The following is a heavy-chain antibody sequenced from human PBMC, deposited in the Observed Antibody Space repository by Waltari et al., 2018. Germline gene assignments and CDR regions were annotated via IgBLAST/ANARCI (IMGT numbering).Heavy chain of an antibody. V-gene: IGHV3-9*01. CDR3: AKDHHKRPIAVAGLFLDGSAFDI. J-gene: IGHJ3*02. D-gene: IGHD6-19*01. CDR1: GFTFDDYA. Sequence: EVQLVESGGGLVQPGRSLRLSCAASGFTFDDYAMHWVRQAPGKGLEWVSGISWNSGSIGYADSVKGRFTISRDNAKNSLYLQMNSLRAEDTALYYCAKDHHKRPIAVAGLFLDGSAFDIWGQGTMVTVSS. CDR2: ISWNSGSI.